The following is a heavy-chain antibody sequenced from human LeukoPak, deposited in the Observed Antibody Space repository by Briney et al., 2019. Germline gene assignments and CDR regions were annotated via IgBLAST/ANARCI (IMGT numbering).Heavy chain of an antibody. CDR1: GGSISSSSYY. CDR3: ARVGYSSSWSTLNWFDP. D-gene: IGHD6-13*01. J-gene: IGHJ5*02. Sequence: SETLSLTCTVSGGSISSSSYYWGWIRQPPGKGLEWIGSIYYSGSTYYNPSLKSRVTISVDTSKNQFSLKLSSVTAADTAVYYCARVGYSSSWSTLNWFDPWGQGTLVTVSS. V-gene: IGHV4-39*07. CDR2: IYYSGST.